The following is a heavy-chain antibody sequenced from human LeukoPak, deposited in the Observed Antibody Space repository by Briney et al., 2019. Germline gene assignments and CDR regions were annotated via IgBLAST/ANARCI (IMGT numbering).Heavy chain of an antibody. V-gene: IGHV1-18*01. CDR3: AREYCSGGSCYGY. Sequence: ASVKVSCKASGGTFSSYAISWVRQAPGQGLEWMGWISAYNGNTNYAQKLQGRVTMTTDTSTNTAYMELRSLRSDDTAVYYCAREYCSGGSCYGYWGQGTLVTVSS. CDR2: ISAYNGNT. J-gene: IGHJ4*02. D-gene: IGHD2-15*01. CDR1: GGTFSSYA.